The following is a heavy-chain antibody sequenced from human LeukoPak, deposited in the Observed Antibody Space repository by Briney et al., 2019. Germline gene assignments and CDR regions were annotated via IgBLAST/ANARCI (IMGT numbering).Heavy chain of an antibody. Sequence: PGGSLRLSCAASGLSFSTYDMTWVRQAPGKGLEWVSYIGSSTRTMYYAESLKGRFIISRDNAKNSLYLQMNRLRAEDTAVYYCAAGNYFDSWGQGTLVAVSA. D-gene: IGHD1-26*01. CDR2: IGSSTRTM. V-gene: IGHV3-48*03. J-gene: IGHJ4*02. CDR3: AAGNYFDS. CDR1: GLSFSTYD.